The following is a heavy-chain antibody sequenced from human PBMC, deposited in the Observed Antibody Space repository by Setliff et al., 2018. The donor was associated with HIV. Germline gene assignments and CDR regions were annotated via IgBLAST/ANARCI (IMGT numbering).Heavy chain of an antibody. CDR3: ARGKVLRGNILYY. Sequence: ASVKVSCKASADTFTNCLINWVRQAPGQGLEWMGWMNPNSGNRGYAQKFQGRVTISRNTSISTAYMELSGLRSEDTAVYYCARGKVLRGNILYYWGQGTLVTVSS. D-gene: IGHD2-8*01. V-gene: IGHV1-8*03. J-gene: IGHJ4*02. CDR1: ADTFTNCL. CDR2: MNPNSGNR.